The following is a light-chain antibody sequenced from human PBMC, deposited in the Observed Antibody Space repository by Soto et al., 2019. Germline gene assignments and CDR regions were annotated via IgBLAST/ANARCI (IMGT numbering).Light chain of an antibody. CDR1: QSVSSD. V-gene: IGKV3-15*01. CDR3: QQYNEWPRT. CDR2: GAS. Sequence: EIVMPHCPATVSVSPWEGSSLSCRASQSVSSDLAWYQQKPGQAPRLLIYGASTRATGISARFSGSGSGTEFTLTISSLQSEDFAVYYCQQYNEWPRTFGQGTKVDIK. J-gene: IGKJ1*01.